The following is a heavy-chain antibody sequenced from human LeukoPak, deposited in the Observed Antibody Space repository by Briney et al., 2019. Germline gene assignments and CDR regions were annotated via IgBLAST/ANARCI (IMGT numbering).Heavy chain of an antibody. V-gene: IGHV3-30*02. CDR2: IRYDGSNE. D-gene: IGHD1-26*01. CDR1: EFPFSSYV. J-gene: IGHJ4*02. Sequence: GGSLRLSCAASEFPFSSYVMHWVRQAPGKGLEWVAFIRYDGSNEYYADSVKGRFTISRDNSKNTLYLQIDSLRAEDTAVYYCARRRYSGSSQHFDYWGQGTLVTVSS. CDR3: ARRRYSGSSQHFDY.